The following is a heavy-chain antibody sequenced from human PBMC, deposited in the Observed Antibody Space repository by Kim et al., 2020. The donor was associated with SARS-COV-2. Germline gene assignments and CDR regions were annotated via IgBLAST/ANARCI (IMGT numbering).Heavy chain of an antibody. D-gene: IGHD3-16*01. CDR1: GFTFSNFS. J-gene: IGHJ3*01. CDR2: ISDSARTI. V-gene: IGHV3-48*02. Sequence: GGSLRLSCAASGFTFSNFSMNWVRQAPGKGLEWVSSISDSARTIYYSDFVQGRFTISRANAKKSLYFLMTRIIDADTALYYCASAYFDV. CDR3: ASAYFDV.